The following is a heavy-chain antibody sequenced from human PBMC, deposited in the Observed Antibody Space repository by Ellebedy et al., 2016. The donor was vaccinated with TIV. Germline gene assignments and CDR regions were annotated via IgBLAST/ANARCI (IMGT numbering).Heavy chain of an antibody. V-gene: IGHV1-18*01. CDR3: AVGVYYDSSGSNAFDI. CDR1: GYTFTSYG. Sequence: AASVTVSCKASGYTFTSYGISWVRQAPGQGIEWMGWISAYNGNTNDAQKLQGRVTITTDTSTSTAYMELRSLRSDDTAVYYSAVGVYYDSSGSNAFDIWGQGTMVTVSS. J-gene: IGHJ3*02. D-gene: IGHD3-22*01. CDR2: ISAYNGNT.